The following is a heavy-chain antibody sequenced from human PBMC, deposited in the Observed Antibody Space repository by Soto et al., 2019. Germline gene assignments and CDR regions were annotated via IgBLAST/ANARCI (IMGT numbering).Heavy chain of an antibody. CDR1: GFTCSNYA. CDR2: ISSNGHST. V-gene: IGHV3-64*01. D-gene: IGHD5-12*01. J-gene: IGHJ4*02. Sequence: EVHMVESGGGLVQPGGTLRLSCAASGFTCSNYAMHLVRQAPGKGLEYVSTISSNGHSTDYANSVKGRFTISRDNSMNTLYRQMGSLRAEDMAVYYCARGSDGYQFDCWGQGTLVTVSS. CDR3: ARGSDGYQFDC.